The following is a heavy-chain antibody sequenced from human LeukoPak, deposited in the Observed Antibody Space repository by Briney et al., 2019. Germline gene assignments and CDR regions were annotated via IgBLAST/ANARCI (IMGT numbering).Heavy chain of an antibody. CDR2: IIPIFGTA. J-gene: IGHJ4*02. CDR1: GGTFSSYA. V-gene: IGHV1-69*13. Sequence: GASVKVSCKASGGTFSSYAISWVRQAPGQGLEWMGGIIPIFGTANYAQKFQGRVTITADESTSTAYMELSSLRSEDTAVYYCARGGYSYGFTPIYFDYWGQGTLVTVSS. D-gene: IGHD5-18*01. CDR3: ARGGYSYGFTPIYFDY.